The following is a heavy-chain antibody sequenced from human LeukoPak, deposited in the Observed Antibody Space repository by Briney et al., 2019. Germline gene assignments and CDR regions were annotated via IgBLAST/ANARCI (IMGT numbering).Heavy chain of an antibody. D-gene: IGHD3-22*01. V-gene: IGHV4-34*01. Sequence: PSETLSLTCTVSGGSISSYYWSWIRQPPGKGLEWIGEINHSGSTNYNPSLKSRVTISVDTSKNQFSLKLSSVTAADTAVYYCAKRDASHYDSSGYYYHFDYWGQGTLVTVSS. CDR1: GGSISSYY. J-gene: IGHJ4*02. CDR3: AKRDASHYDSSGYYYHFDY. CDR2: INHSGST.